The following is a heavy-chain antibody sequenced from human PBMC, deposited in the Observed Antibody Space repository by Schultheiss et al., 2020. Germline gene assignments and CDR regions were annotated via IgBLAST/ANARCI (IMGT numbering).Heavy chain of an antibody. CDR3: AIGLELRSIYYYYYYMDV. Sequence: SATMSLTCTVSGASISRYYWSWIRKTPGKGLEWIGYIYYSGGTKYNPSVKSRVTISLDTSKSQFSLKLNSVTAADTAVYYCAIGLELRSIYYYYYYMDVWFEVATVTV. D-gene: IGHD1-7*01. V-gene: IGHV4-59*01. CDR1: GASISRYY. J-gene: IGHJ6*03. CDR2: IYYSGGT.